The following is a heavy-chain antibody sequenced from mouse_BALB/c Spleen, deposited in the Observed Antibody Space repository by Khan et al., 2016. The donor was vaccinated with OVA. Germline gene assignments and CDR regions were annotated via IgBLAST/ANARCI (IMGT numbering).Heavy chain of an antibody. CDR3: ARHDREFYAMDY. CDR2: IWSDGST. J-gene: IGHJ4*01. V-gene: IGHV2-6-1*01. Sequence: VQLVESGPGLVAPSQSLSITCTISGFSLTSYGVHWVRQPPGKGLEWLVVIWSDGSTTYNSALKSRLSITKDNSKSQVFLKMNSLQIDDTAMYYCARHDREFYAMDYWGQGTSVTVSS. CDR1: GFSLTSYG. D-gene: IGHD2-14*01.